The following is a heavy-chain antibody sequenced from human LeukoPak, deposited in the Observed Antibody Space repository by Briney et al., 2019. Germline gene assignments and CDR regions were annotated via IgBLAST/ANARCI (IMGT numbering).Heavy chain of an antibody. CDR3: AKKNSHYVMEYNWFDP. Sequence: SETLSLTCSVSGGSFSSSSFYWAWIRQPPGKGLEWVGSFYYRGTVYYNPSLRSRVTISVDKSKNQFSLRLGAVTASDTAVYHCAKKNSHYVMEYNWFDPWGQGTLVTVSS. V-gene: IGHV4-39*01. CDR2: FYYRGTV. D-gene: IGHD4-11*01. CDR1: GGSFSSSSFY. J-gene: IGHJ5*02.